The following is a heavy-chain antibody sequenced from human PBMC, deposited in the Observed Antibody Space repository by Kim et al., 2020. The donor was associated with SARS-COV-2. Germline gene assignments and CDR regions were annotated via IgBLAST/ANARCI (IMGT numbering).Heavy chain of an antibody. CDR3: ARDLDGMDV. J-gene: IGHJ6*02. CDR2: INPKTGSA. Sequence: ASVKVSCKASGYTFSGYYIHWVRQAPGQGLEWMGWINPKTGSADYAQKFQGCVTMTRDTSISTVYMELSRLRSDDTAVYYCARDLDGMDVWGQGTTVTVSS. V-gene: IGHV1-2*04. CDR1: GYTFSGYY.